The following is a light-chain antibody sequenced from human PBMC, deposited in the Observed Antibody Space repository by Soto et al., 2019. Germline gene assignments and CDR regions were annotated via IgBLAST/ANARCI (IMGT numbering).Light chain of an antibody. CDR1: QSVSDK. CDR2: GAS. Sequence: EIVLTQSPGTLSLSPGERATLSCRASQSVSDKVAWYQQTSGQPPKLLIYGASTRATGIPARFSGSGSGTEFTLTISSLQSEDFAVYYCQQYNNWPPVTFGQGTKVDIK. CDR3: QQYNNWPPVT. J-gene: IGKJ1*01. V-gene: IGKV3-15*01.